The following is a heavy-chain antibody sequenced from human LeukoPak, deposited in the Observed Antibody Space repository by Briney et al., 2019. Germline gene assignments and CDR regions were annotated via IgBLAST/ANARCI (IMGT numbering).Heavy chain of an antibody. CDR2: ISAYNGNT. D-gene: IGHD3-9*01. Sequence: ASVKVSCKASGYTFTGYYMHWVRQAPGQGLEWMGWISAYNGNTNYAQKLQGRVTMTTDTSTSTAYMELRSLRSDDTAVYYCARVDYDILTPHDYWGQGTLVTVSS. J-gene: IGHJ4*02. CDR3: ARVDYDILTPHDY. CDR1: GYTFTGYY. V-gene: IGHV1-18*04.